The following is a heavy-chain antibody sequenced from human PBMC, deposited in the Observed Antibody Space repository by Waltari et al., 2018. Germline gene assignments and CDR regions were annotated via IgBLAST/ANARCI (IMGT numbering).Heavy chain of an antibody. V-gene: IGHV1-24*01. CDR3: ATDIGDGGDYVRGYYYGMDV. CDR2: YDPEDGET. Sequence: QVQLVQSGAEVKKPGASVKVSCKVSGYTLTELSMHWVRQAPGNGLEWMGGYDPEDGETIYAQKCQGRVTMTEDTSTDTAYMGLSSLGSEDTAVDYCATDIGDGGDYVRGYYYGMDVWGQGTTVTVSS. J-gene: IGHJ6*02. D-gene: IGHD4-17*01. CDR1: GYTLTELS.